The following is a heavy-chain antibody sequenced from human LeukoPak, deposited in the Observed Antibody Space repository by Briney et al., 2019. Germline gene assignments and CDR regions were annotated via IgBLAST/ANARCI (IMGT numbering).Heavy chain of an antibody. Sequence: SETLSLTCTVSGGSISSYYWSWIRQPPGKGLEWIGYIYYSGSTNYNPSLKSRVTISVDTSKNQFSLKLSSVTAADTAVYYCARGNGYCSSTSCSNWFDPWGQGTLVTVSS. D-gene: IGHD2-2*01. V-gene: IGHV4-59*08. CDR2: IYYSGST. CDR3: ARGNGYCSSTSCSNWFDP. CDR1: GGSISSYY. J-gene: IGHJ5*02.